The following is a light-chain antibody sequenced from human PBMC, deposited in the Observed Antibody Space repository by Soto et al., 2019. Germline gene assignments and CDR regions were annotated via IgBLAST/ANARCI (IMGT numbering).Light chain of an antibody. CDR2: AAS. Sequence: DIQMTQSPTSLSASVGDRVTITCRASQGIRNFVAWYQQKPGKAPKLLIYAASTLQSGVPSRFSGSGSGTDFTLTINSLQPEDFATYYCQQANSFPWTFGQGTKVEIK. CDR3: QQANSFPWT. V-gene: IGKV1-27*01. CDR1: QGIRNF. J-gene: IGKJ1*01.